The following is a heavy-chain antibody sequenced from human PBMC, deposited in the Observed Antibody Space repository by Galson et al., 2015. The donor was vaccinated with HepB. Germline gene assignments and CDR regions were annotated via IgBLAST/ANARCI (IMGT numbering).Heavy chain of an antibody. V-gene: IGHV3-30-3*01. CDR2: ISYDGSNK. CDR3: ARVPLGSGWRHDY. CDR1: GFTFSSYA. Sequence: SLRLSCAASGFTFSSYAMHWVRQAPGKGLEWVAVISYDGSNKYYADSVKGRFTISRDNSKNTLYLQMNSLRAEDTAVYYCARVPLGSGWRHDYWGQGTLVTVSS. D-gene: IGHD6-19*01. J-gene: IGHJ4*02.